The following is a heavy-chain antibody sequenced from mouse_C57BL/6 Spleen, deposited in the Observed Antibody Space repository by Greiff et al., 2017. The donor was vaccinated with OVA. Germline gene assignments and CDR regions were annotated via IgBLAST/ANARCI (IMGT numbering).Heavy chain of an antibody. Sequence: VQLQQPGTELVKPGASVKLSCKASGYTFTSYWMHWVKQRPGQGLEWIGETLPGSGSTNYNEKFKGKATFTADTSSNTAYMQLSSLTTEDSAIYYCARAWSSYEDWYFDVWGTGTTVTVSS. CDR2: TLPGSGST. V-gene: IGHV1-9*01. D-gene: IGHD1-1*01. J-gene: IGHJ1*03. CDR3: ARAWSSYEDWYFDV. CDR1: GYTFTSYW.